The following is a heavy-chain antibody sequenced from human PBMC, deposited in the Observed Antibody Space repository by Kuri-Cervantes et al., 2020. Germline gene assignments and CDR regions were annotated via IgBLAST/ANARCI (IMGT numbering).Heavy chain of an antibody. CDR1: GFSFSTYS. Sequence: GESLKISCAASGFSFSTYSMCWVRQAPGKGLEWVSVIYSGGSTYYADSVKGRFTISRDNSKNTLYLQMNSLRAEDTAVYYCAKGHRYGNPTHYYYYGMDVWGQGTTVTVSS. CDR3: AKGHRYGNPTHYYYYGMDV. D-gene: IGHD2-15*01. V-gene: IGHV3-53*01. J-gene: IGHJ6*02. CDR2: IYSGGST.